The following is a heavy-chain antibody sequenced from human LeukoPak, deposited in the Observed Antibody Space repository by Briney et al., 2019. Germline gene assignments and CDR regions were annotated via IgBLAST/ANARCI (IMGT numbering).Heavy chain of an antibody. Sequence: GGSLRLSCAASGFTFSSYAICCVSQRPPTGLQSVTVISGSGDITFYGDSVKGRFSISRDNYKNTLYQQVNSLRVEDTAVYYCAKLPEEHLNLDYWGQGTLVTVSS. CDR2: ISGSGDIT. V-gene: IGHV3-23*01. D-gene: IGHD1-14*01. CDR3: AKLPEEHLNLDY. CDR1: GFTFSSYA. J-gene: IGHJ4*02.